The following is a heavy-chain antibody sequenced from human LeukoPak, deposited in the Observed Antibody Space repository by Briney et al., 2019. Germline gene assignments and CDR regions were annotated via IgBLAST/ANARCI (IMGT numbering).Heavy chain of an antibody. D-gene: IGHD6-13*01. CDR3: AKGQAAAGT. J-gene: IGHJ5*02. CDR2: VWYEGSNK. V-gene: IGHV3-33*06. CDR1: GVTFSGYG. Sequence: PGGSLRLSCAASGVTFSGYGMHWVREAPGKGREWVAVVWYEGSNKYYVDSVKGRFTIYRDNSMNTLYLQMNGLRAEDTAVYYCAKGQAAAGTWGQGTLVTVSS.